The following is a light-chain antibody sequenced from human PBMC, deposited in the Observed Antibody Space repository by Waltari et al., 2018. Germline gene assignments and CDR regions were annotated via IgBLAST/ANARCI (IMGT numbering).Light chain of an antibody. V-gene: IGLV3-21*04. CDR3: HVWHPHVDPGV. Sequence: SYVVTQPPSVSVAPGETATITCGGDNIRTYSVHWYQQKAGQAPVLVIFYDRDRPAGIPDRFSGSSAGNTATLTISRVEAGDEARYYCHVWHPHVDPGVFGTGTEVTVL. CDR1: NIRTYS. CDR2: YDR. J-gene: IGLJ1*01.